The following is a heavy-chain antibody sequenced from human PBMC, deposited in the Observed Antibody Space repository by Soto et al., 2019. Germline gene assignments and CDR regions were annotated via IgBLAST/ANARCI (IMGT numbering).Heavy chain of an antibody. CDR3: ARNPAVWLLLSRFDP. J-gene: IGHJ5*02. CDR2: IYYSGST. Sequence: SETLSLTCTVSGGSISSGGYYWSWIRQHPGKGLEWIGYIYYSGSTYYNPSLKSRVTISVDTSKNQFSLKLSSVTAADTAVYYCARNPAVWLLLSRFDPWGQGTLVTVFS. D-gene: IGHD3-22*01. CDR1: GGSISSGGYY. V-gene: IGHV4-31*03.